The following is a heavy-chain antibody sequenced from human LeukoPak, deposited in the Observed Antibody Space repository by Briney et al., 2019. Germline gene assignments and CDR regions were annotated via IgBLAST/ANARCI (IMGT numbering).Heavy chain of an antibody. CDR3: ARDDNYGIFVNVDY. CDR2: ISTSTGDT. D-gene: IGHD4-11*01. CDR1: GYSFILYG. Sequence: ASVKVSCKTSGYSFILYGISWVRQAPGQGPEWMGWISTSTGDTKYTQKFQGRVTLTTDTSTSAAYMELSSLRSDDTAVYYCARDDNYGIFVNVDYWGQGTLVTVSS. V-gene: IGHV1-18*01. J-gene: IGHJ4*02.